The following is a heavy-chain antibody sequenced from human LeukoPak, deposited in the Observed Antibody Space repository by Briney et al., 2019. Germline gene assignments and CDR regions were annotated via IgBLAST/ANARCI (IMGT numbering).Heavy chain of an antibody. J-gene: IGHJ4*02. D-gene: IGHD3-9*01. CDR3: ARGQYDILTGLPLPDY. Sequence: GGSLRLSCAASGFTFSSYWMSWVRQAPGKGLEGVAHINQDGSEEYYMDSMKGRFTMSRDNAKNSLYLQMNSLRAEDTAVYYCARGQYDILTGLPLPDYWGQGTLVTVSS. CDR2: INQDGSEE. V-gene: IGHV3-7*01. CDR1: GFTFSSYW.